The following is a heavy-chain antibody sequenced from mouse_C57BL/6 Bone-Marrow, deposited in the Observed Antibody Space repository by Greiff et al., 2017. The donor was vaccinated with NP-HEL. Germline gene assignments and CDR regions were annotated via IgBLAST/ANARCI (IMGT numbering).Heavy chain of an antibody. CDR2: INPGSGGT. CDR1: GYAFTNYL. J-gene: IGHJ2*01. CDR3: ARGYYGSRRYFDY. Sequence: VMLVESGAELVRPGTSVKVSCKASGYAFTNYLIEWVKQRPGQGLEWIGVINPGSGGTNYNEKFKGKATLTADKSSSTAYMQLSSLTSEDSAVYFCARGYYGSRRYFDYWGQGTTLTVSS. D-gene: IGHD1-1*01. V-gene: IGHV1-54*01.